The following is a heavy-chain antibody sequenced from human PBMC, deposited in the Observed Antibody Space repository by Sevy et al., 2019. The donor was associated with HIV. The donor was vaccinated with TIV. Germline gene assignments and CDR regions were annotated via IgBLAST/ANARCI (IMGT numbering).Heavy chain of an antibody. CDR3: ATHCSGGSCYSGDNWFDP. J-gene: IGHJ5*02. D-gene: IGHD2-15*01. Sequence: ASVKVSCKASGGTFSSYAISWVRQAPGQGLEWMGGIIPIFGTANYAQKFQGRVPITADESTSTAYMELSSLRSEDTAVYYCATHCSGGSCYSGDNWFDPWGQGTLVTVSS. CDR1: GGTFSSYA. CDR2: IIPIFGTA. V-gene: IGHV1-69*13.